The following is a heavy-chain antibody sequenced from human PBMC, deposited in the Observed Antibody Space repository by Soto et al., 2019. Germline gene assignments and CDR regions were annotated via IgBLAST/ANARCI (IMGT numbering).Heavy chain of an antibody. J-gene: IGHJ6*02. CDR2: ITGSGKSA. V-gene: IGHV3-23*01. CDR3: AVHLGENYYTMDV. D-gene: IGHD3-10*01. CDR1: GSTFRTIV. Sequence: EVQLLESGGGWVQPGGSLRLSCAAYGSTFRTIVMTWVRQVPGEGLEWISSITGSGKSAYYADSVKGRVTISRDNSKNTLYLQISSLGVDDTAVYHCAVHLGENYYTMDVWGQETTVTVSS.